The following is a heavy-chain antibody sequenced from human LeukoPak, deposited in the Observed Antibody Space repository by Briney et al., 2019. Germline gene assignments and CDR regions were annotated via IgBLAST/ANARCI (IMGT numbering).Heavy chain of an antibody. Sequence: SETLSLTCTVSGGSISSSSYYWGWIRQPPGKGLEWIGSIYYSGSTYYNPSLKSRVTISVDTSKNQFSLKLSSVTAADTAVYYYARVVGNSGSYYYDYWGQGTLVTVSS. J-gene: IGHJ4*02. CDR3: ARVVGNSGSYYYDY. V-gene: IGHV4-39*07. D-gene: IGHD1-26*01. CDR1: GGSISSSSYY. CDR2: IYYSGST.